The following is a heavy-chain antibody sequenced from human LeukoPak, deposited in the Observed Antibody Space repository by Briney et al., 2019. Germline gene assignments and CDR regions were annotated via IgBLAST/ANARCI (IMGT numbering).Heavy chain of an antibody. V-gene: IGHV4-61*01. Sequence: SETLSLTCTVSGGSVSSTNDYWSWIRQPPGKGLEWVGFFSYNVHSDYNPSLKIRVTISVDTSKNQFSLRLSSVTAADTAIYYCGRVPAAGTGPDYWGQGTLVTVSS. J-gene: IGHJ4*02. CDR3: GRVPAAGTGPDY. CDR1: GGSVSSTNDY. D-gene: IGHD6-13*01. CDR2: FSYNVHS.